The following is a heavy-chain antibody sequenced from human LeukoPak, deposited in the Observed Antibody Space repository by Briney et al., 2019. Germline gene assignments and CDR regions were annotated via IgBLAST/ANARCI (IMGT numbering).Heavy chain of an antibody. CDR1: GFTFSSYW. CDR2: INSDGSST. Sequence: GSLRLSCAASGFTFSSYWMHWVRQAPGKGLVWVSRINSDGSSTSYADSVKGRFTISRDNAKNTLYLQMNSLRAEDTAVYYCARDRIQQGYVDYWGQGTLVTVSS. CDR3: ARDRIQQGYVDY. D-gene: IGHD2-15*01. J-gene: IGHJ4*02. V-gene: IGHV3-74*01.